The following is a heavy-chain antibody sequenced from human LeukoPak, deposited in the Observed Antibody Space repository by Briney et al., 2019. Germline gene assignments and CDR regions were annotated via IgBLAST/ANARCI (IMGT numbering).Heavy chain of an antibody. V-gene: IGHV7-4-1*02. J-gene: IGHJ3*02. CDR2: INTNTGNP. CDR3: ARGGGAATYDAFDI. Sequence: ASVKVSCKASGYTFTNYAMNWVRQAPGQGLEWMGWINTNTGNPTYAQGFTGRFVFSLDTSVSTAYLQINSLKAEDTAVYYCARGGGAATYDAFDIWGQGTMVTVSS. D-gene: IGHD2-15*01. CDR1: GYTFTNYA.